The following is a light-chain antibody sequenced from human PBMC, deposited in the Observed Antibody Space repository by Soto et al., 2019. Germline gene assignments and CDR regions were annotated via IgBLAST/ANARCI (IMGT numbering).Light chain of an antibody. CDR1: QSVGGF. V-gene: IGKV3-11*01. CDR2: DAS. CDR3: QHRRNWLGT. J-gene: IGKJ3*01. Sequence: EIVLTQSPATLSLSPGEIATLSCRASQSVGGFLAWYQQRSGQTPKLLIYDASKRAPGIPARFSGSGSGTDFTLTISRLEPEDFAVYYCQHRRNWLGTFGPGTKVDIK.